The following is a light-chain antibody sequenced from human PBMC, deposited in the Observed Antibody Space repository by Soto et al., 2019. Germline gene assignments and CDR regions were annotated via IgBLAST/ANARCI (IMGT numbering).Light chain of an antibody. V-gene: IGKV3D-15*01. CDR3: QQYDNWPLT. CDR2: GAS. J-gene: IGKJ4*01. CDR1: QSVDSN. Sequence: EIVMTQSPATLSVSPGERATLSCRASQSVDSNLAWYQQKPGQAPRLLIFGASTRATGIPARFSGSGSGTDFTLTISSLQSEDFGVYFCQQYDNWPLTFGGGTKVYIK.